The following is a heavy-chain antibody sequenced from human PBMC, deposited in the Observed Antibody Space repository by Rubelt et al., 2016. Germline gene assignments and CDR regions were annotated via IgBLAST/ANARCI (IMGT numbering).Heavy chain of an antibody. Sequence: QVQLVQSGAEVKKPGSSVKVSCKASGGTFSSYAISWVRQAPGQGLEWMGWISAYNGNTNYGQKLQGRGAMTTDTATSTAYMELRSLRSDDTAVYYCARVISGVEYSSSWHFDYWGQGTLVTVSS. CDR1: GGTFSSYA. V-gene: IGHV1-18*01. D-gene: IGHD6-13*01. CDR3: ARVISGVEYSSSWHFDY. J-gene: IGHJ4*02. CDR2: ISAYNGNT.